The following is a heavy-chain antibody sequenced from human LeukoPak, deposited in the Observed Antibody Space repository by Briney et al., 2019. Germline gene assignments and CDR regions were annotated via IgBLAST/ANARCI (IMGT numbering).Heavy chain of an antibody. CDR2: ISFHGTDT. J-gene: IGHJ4*02. CDR3: ARESYDSSGYIL. Sequence: PGGSLRLSCAASGFTFISYAIHWVRQAPGKGLEWVAVISFHGTDTFYADSVKGRFTISRDNAKNSLYLQMNSLRAEDTAVYYCARESYDSSGYILWGQGTLVTVSS. CDR1: GFTFISYA. D-gene: IGHD3-22*01. V-gene: IGHV3-30*04.